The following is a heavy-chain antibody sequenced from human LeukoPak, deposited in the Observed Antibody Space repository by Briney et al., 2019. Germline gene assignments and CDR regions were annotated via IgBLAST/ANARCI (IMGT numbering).Heavy chain of an antibody. D-gene: IGHD4/OR15-4a*01. CDR1: GFTFSDYW. Sequence: GGSLRLACVASGFTFSDYWMYWVRQAPGKGLVWVSRLSPDGTNTHYSDSVKGRFTISRDNSKNTLYLQMNSLRAEDTAVYYCARRAGAYSHPYDYWGQGTLVTVSS. J-gene: IGHJ4*02. CDR3: ARRAGAYSHPYDY. V-gene: IGHV3-74*01. CDR2: LSPDGTNT.